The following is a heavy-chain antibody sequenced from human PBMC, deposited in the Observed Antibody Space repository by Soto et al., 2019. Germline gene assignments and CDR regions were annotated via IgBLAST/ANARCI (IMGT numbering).Heavy chain of an antibody. V-gene: IGHV1-46*01. Sequence: ASVKVSCKASGYTFTSYYMHWVRQAPGQGLEWMGIINPSGGSTSYAQKFQGRVAMTRDTSTSTVYMELSSLRSEDTAVYYCARAFPITMVRGVIIRAPYYFDYWGQGTLVTVSS. CDR2: INPSGGST. CDR3: ARAFPITMVRGVIIRAPYYFDY. D-gene: IGHD3-10*01. J-gene: IGHJ4*02. CDR1: GYTFTSYY.